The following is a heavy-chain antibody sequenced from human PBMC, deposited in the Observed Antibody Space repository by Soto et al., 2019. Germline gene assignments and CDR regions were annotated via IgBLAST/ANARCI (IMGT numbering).Heavy chain of an antibody. J-gene: IGHJ4*02. Sequence: QVQLVESGGGVVQPGRSLRLSCAASGFTFSSYAMHWVRQAPGKGLEWVAVISYDGSNKYYADSVKGRFTISRDNSKNTLYLQMNCLRAEDTAVYYCARNIGSSGYYLGYWGQGTLVTVSS. CDR3: ARNIGSSGYYLGY. D-gene: IGHD3-22*01. CDR2: ISYDGSNK. V-gene: IGHV3-30-3*01. CDR1: GFTFSSYA.